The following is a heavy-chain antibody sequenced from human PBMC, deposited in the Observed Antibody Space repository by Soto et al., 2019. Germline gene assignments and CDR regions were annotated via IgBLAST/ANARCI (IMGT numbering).Heavy chain of an antibody. D-gene: IGHD3-22*01. CDR3: ARRDSSGPDY. CDR1: GGSISSSSYY. CDR2: IYYSGST. J-gene: IGHJ4*02. Sequence: QLQLQESGPGLVKPSETLSLTCTVSGGSISSSSYYWGWIRQPPGKGLEWIGSIYYSGSTYYNPSPNSRVTLSVDTSKNQFSLKLSSVTAADTAVYYCARRDSSGPDYWGQGTLVTVSS. V-gene: IGHV4-39*01.